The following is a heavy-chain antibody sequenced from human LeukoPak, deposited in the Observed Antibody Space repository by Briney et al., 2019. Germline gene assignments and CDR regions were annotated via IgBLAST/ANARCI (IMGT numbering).Heavy chain of an antibody. CDR3: ARGGWLQLRGYFDY. CDR1: GGSFSGYY. CDR2: INHSGST. V-gene: IGHV4-34*01. J-gene: IGHJ4*02. Sequence: SETLSLTCAVYGGSFSGYYWSWIRQPPGKGLEWIGEINHSGSTNYNPSLKSRVTISVDTSKNQFSLKLSSVTAADTAVYYCARGGWLQLRGYFDYWGQGTLVTVSS. D-gene: IGHD5-24*01.